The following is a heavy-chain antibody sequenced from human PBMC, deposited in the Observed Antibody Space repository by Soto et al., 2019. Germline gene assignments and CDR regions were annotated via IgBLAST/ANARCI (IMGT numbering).Heavy chain of an antibody. D-gene: IGHD3-10*01. V-gene: IGHV3-23*01. CDR1: GFTFSSYA. J-gene: IGHJ5*02. Sequence: EVQLLESGGGLVQPGGSLRLSCAASGFTFSSYAMSWVRQAPGKGLEWVSAISGTGDSTYYGDSVKGRFTISRDNSKNPLYLQMNGLRAEDTAVYYCAKCATGREFRGFDPWGQGTLVTVSS. CDR3: AKCATGREFRGFDP. CDR2: ISGTGDST.